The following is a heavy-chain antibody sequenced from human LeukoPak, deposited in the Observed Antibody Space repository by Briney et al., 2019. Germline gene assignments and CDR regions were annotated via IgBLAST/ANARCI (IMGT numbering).Heavy chain of an antibody. Sequence: GGSLRLSCAASGFTFSDYYMSWIRQVPGQGLQWVSSISSSSSYINYADSVKGRFTISRDNARNSLFLQMNSLRAEDTAVYYCARGLGWLHSWGQGTLVIVSS. D-gene: IGHD5-24*01. V-gene: IGHV3-11*06. CDR1: GFTFSDYY. CDR2: ISSSSSYI. CDR3: ARGLGWLHS. J-gene: IGHJ5*02.